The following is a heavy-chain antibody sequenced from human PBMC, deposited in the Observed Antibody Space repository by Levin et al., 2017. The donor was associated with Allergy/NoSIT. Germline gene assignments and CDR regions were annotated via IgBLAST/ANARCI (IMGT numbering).Heavy chain of an antibody. D-gene: IGHD1-26*01. Sequence: GESLKISCAASGFTVSSNYMSWVRQAPGKGLEWVSVIYSGGSTYYADSVKGRFTISRDNSKNTLYLQMNSLRAEDTAVYYCARDVGATNGMDVWGQGTTVTVSS. CDR2: IYSGGST. V-gene: IGHV3-66*01. CDR1: GFTVSSNY. CDR3: ARDVGATNGMDV. J-gene: IGHJ6*02.